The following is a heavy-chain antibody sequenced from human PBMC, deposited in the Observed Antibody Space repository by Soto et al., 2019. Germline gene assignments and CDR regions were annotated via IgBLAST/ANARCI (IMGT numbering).Heavy chain of an antibody. V-gene: IGHV1-18*04. D-gene: IGHD3-10*01. Sequence: QVQLVQSGAEVKQPGASVKVSCKASGYTFTSYGVSWVRQAPGQGLEWMGWISGYNGNTNYAQKLQGRVTMTTDTSTSTAYMELRSLRSDDTAVYYCARAGKYYYGSGSPYYYGMDVWGPGITVTVSS. CDR3: ARAGKYYYGSGSPYYYGMDV. CDR2: ISGYNGNT. CDR1: GYTFTSYG. J-gene: IGHJ6*02.